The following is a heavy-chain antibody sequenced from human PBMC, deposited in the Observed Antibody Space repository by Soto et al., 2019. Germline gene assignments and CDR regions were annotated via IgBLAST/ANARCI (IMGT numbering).Heavy chain of an antibody. CDR1: GFTFSNAW. V-gene: IGHV3-15*01. Sequence: GGSLRLSCAASGFTFSNAWMSWVRQAPGKGLEWVGRIKSKTDGGTTDYAAPVKGRFTISRDDSKNTLYLQMNSLKTEDTAVYYCTTRAPGSGYYYDPSDDAFDIWGQGTMVTVSS. CDR3: TTRAPGSGYYYDPSDDAFDI. D-gene: IGHD3-22*01. CDR2: IKSKTDGGTT. J-gene: IGHJ3*02.